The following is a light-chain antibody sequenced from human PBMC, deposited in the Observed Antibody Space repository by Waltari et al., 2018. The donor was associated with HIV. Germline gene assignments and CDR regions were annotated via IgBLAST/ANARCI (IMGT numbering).Light chain of an antibody. CDR1: QGLCDR. Sequence: DIQMTQSPSTLSASVGARVTITCRDSQGLCDRLAWYQKRPGKAPKLLLYKTTRLESGVPSRFSGSGSGTEFALTISSLQPDDFATYYCQHYHLFSWTFGQGTTV. CDR3: QHYHLFSWT. J-gene: IGKJ1*01. V-gene: IGKV1-5*03. CDR2: KTT.